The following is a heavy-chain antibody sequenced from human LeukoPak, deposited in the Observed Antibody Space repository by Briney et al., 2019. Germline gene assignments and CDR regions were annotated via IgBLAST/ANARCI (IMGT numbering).Heavy chain of an antibody. V-gene: IGHV4-34*01. D-gene: IGHD4-17*01. CDR2: INHSGSP. CDR3: ARSATVTTGYFDY. CDR1: GGSFSGYH. J-gene: IGHJ4*02. Sequence: SETLSLTCAVYGGSFSGYHWSWIRQPPGKGLEWIGEINHSGSPNYSPSLKSRVTISVDTSKNQFSLKLTSVTAAETAVYYCARSATVTTGYFDYWGQGALVTVSS.